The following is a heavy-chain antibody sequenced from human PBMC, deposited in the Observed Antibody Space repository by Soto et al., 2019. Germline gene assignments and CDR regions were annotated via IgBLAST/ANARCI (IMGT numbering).Heavy chain of an antibody. CDR1: GFTFSSYA. J-gene: IGHJ4*02. CDR3: AKDKYDFWSGYYGYYFDY. D-gene: IGHD3-3*01. CDR2: ISGSGGST. V-gene: IGHV3-23*01. Sequence: GSLRLSCAASGFTFSSYAMSWVRQAPGKGLQWVSAISGSGGSTYYADSVKGRFTISRDNSKNTLYLQMNSLRAEDTAVYYCAKDKYDFWSGYYGYYFDYWGQGTLVTVSS.